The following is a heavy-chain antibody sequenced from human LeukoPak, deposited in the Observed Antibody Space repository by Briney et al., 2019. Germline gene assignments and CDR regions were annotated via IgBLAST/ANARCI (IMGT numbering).Heavy chain of an antibody. V-gene: IGHV4-34*01. Sequence: SETLSLTCAVYGGSFSGYYWSWIRQPPGKGLEWIGEINHSGRTNYNPSLKSRVTISVDTSKNQFSLKLSSVTAADTAVYYCAIGIAAAPPVVDWGQGALVTVSS. CDR1: GGSFSGYY. CDR3: AIGIAAAPPVVD. J-gene: IGHJ4*02. CDR2: INHSGRT. D-gene: IGHD6-13*01.